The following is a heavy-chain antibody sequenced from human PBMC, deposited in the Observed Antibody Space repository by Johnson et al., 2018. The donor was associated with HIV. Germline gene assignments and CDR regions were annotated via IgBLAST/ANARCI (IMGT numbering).Heavy chain of an antibody. D-gene: IGHD3-10*01. Sequence: VQLVESGGGVVQPGRSLRLSCAASGFTFSSYAMHWVRQAPGKGLEWVSGINWNGGSTGYADSVKGRFTISRDNAKNSLYLQMNSLRVEDTAVYYCASEVRGVLDIWGQGTMVTVSS. V-gene: IGHV3-20*04. J-gene: IGHJ3*02. CDR3: ASEVRGVLDI. CDR2: INWNGGST. CDR1: GFTFSSYA.